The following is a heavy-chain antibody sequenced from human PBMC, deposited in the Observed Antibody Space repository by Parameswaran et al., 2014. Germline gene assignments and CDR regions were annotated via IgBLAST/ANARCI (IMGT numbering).Heavy chain of an antibody. Sequence: WVRQAPGQGLEWMGGIIPIFGTANYAQKFQGRVTITADKSTSTAYMELSSLRSEDTAVYYCARGGYCSSTSCYEEFDYWGQGTLVTVSS. CDR2: IIPIFGTA. D-gene: IGHD2-2*01. CDR3: ARGGYCSSTSCYEEFDY. V-gene: IGHV1-69*06. J-gene: IGHJ4*02.